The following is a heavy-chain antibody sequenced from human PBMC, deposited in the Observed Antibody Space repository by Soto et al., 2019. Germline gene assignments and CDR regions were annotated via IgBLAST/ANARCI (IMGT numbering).Heavy chain of an antibody. CDR2: FDPEDGET. CDR3: ATSPRPQYCSGGSCYFDY. CDR1: GYTLTELS. V-gene: IGHV1-24*01. J-gene: IGHJ4*02. Sequence: ASVKVSCKVSGYTLTELSMHWVRQAPGKGLEWMGGFDPEDGETIYAQKFQGRVTMTEDTSTDTAYMELSSLRFEDTAVYYCATSPRPQYCSGGSCYFDYWGEGTLVTVSS. D-gene: IGHD2-15*01.